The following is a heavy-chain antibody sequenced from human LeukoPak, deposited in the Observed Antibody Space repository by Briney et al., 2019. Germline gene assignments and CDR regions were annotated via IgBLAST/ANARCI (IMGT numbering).Heavy chain of an antibody. V-gene: IGHV4-31*03. CDR2: IYYNRST. CDR3: ARDLLDTSMVHYWYFDL. D-gene: IGHD5-18*01. J-gene: IGHJ2*01. Sequence: SQTLSLTCTVSGSSISSGEYYWSWIRQHPGKGLEWIGCIYYNRSTYYNPSLKSRVSISVDTSKNQFSLKLSSVTAADTAVYYCARDLLDTSMVHYWYFDLWGRGTLVTVSS. CDR1: GSSISSGEYY.